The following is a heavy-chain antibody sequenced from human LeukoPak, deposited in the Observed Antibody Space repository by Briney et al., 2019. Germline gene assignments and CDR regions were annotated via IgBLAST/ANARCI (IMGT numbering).Heavy chain of an antibody. CDR3: ARWDSGSYSNYFDY. D-gene: IGHD3-10*01. V-gene: IGHV4-59*01. J-gene: IGHJ4*02. CDR2: IYYSGST. CDR1: GGSISSYY. Sequence: PSETLSLNCTVSGGSISSYYWSWIRQPPGKGLEWIGYIYYSGSTNYNPSLKSRVTISVDTSKNQFSLKLSSVTAADTAVYYCARWDSGSYSNYFDYWGQGTLVTVSS.